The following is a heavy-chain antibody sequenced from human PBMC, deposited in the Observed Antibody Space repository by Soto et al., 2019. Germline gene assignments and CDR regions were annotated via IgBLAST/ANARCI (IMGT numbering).Heavy chain of an antibody. Sequence: SSETLSLTXTVSGGSISSYYWSWIRQPPGKGLEWIGYIYYSGSTNYNPSLKSRVTISVDTSKNQFSLKLSSVTAADTAVYYCARGLTYYDFWRVWFDPWGQGTLVTVSS. CDR3: ARGLTYYDFWRVWFDP. D-gene: IGHD3-3*01. V-gene: IGHV4-59*01. J-gene: IGHJ5*02. CDR2: IYYSGST. CDR1: GGSISSYY.